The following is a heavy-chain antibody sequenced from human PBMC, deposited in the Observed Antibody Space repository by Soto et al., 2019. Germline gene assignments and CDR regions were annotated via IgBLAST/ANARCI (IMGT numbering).Heavy chain of an antibody. D-gene: IGHD6-19*01. J-gene: IGHJ4*02. V-gene: IGHV3-23*01. CDR2: ISGSGGST. CDR3: AKVSRASRALIAVAGPFDY. Sequence: GGSLRLSCAASGFTFSSYAMSWVRQAPGKGLEWVSAISGSGGSTYYADSVKGRFTISRDNSKNTLYLQMNSLRAEDTAVYYCAKVSRASRALIAVAGPFDYWGQGTLVTVSS. CDR1: GFTFSSYA.